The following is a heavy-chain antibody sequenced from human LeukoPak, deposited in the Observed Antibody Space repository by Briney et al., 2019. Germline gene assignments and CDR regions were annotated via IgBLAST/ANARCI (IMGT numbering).Heavy chain of an antibody. Sequence: SETLSLTCAVYGGSFSGYYWSWIRQPPGKGLEWIGEINHSGSTNYNPSLKSRVTISVDTSKNQFSLKLSSVTAADTAVYYCAGVGIAAAGYWGQGTLVTVSS. CDR3: AGVGIAAAGY. D-gene: IGHD6-13*01. CDR1: GGSFSGYY. J-gene: IGHJ4*02. V-gene: IGHV4-34*01. CDR2: INHSGST.